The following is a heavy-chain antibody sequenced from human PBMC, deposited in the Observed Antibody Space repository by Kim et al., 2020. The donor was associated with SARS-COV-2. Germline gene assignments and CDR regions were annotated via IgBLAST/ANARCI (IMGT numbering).Heavy chain of an antibody. CDR1: GYTFSKYG. J-gene: IGHJ5*02. D-gene: IGHD2-2*02. V-gene: IGHV7-4-1*02. Sequence: ASVKVSCKAFGYTFSKYGLNWVRQAPGQGLEWMGWIDTNTGTPSHAQAFRGRFVFSFDTSVSTAYLQINSLKADDTAVYYCAREDGIPGAIKTNWLDPWGQGTLVTVSS. CDR3: AREDGIPGAIKTNWLDP. CDR2: IDTNTGTP.